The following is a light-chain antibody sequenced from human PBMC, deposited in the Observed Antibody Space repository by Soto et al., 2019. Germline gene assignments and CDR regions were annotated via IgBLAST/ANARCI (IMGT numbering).Light chain of an antibody. Sequence: QSALTQPASVSGSPGQSISISCTGTSSDIGIYDYVSWYQHHPGKAPKLMIYEVTNRPSGVSHRFSGSKSGNTASLTISGLQADDEAHYYCTSFSSDSTPLVFGGGTQLTVL. V-gene: IGLV2-14*01. CDR1: SSDIGIYDY. J-gene: IGLJ2*01. CDR2: EVT. CDR3: TSFSSDSTPLV.